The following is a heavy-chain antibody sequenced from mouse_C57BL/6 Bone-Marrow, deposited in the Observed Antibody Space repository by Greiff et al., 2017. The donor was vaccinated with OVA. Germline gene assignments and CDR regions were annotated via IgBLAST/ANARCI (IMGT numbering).Heavy chain of an antibody. V-gene: IGHV1-22*01. CDR3: ARQEGYYDY. D-gene: IGHD2-3*01. CDR1: GYTFTDYN. J-gene: IGHJ2*01. Sequence: VHVKQSGPELVKPGASVKMSCKASGYTFTDYNMHWVKQSHGKSLEWIGYINPNNGGTSYNQKFKGKATLTVNKSSSTAYMELRSLTSEDSAVYYCARQEGYYDYWGQGTTLTVSS. CDR2: INPNNGGT.